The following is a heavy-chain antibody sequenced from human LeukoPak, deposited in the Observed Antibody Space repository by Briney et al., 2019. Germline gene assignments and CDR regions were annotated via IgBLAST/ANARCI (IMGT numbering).Heavy chain of an antibody. J-gene: IGHJ4*02. CDR1: GYTFTNYD. D-gene: IGHD3-10*01. CDR2: MNPNSGDT. Sequence: ASVKVSCKASGYTFTNYDFNWVRQAAGPGLEWMGWMNPNSGDTGYAQKFQGRVTMTRDMSTNTVYMVLSSLRSEDTAVYYCAREAGGSGSDFDYWGQGTLATVSS. V-gene: IGHV1-8*01. CDR3: AREAGGSGSDFDY.